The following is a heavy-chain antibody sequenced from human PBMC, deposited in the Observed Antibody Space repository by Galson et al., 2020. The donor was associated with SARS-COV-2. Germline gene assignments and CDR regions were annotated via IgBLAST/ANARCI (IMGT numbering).Heavy chain of an antibody. Sequence: GASVKVSCTSSGGTFSTYAISWVRQAPGQGLQWMGGIIPIFGTPKYAQSFQGRVTITADESTSTAYMELSSLSSEDTAVYYCARDQSSLLLFGDFDYWGQGTLVTVSS. J-gene: IGHJ4*02. CDR2: IIPIFGTP. CDR1: GGTFSTYA. V-gene: IGHV1-69*13. D-gene: IGHD3-10*01. CDR3: ARDQSSLLLFGDFDY.